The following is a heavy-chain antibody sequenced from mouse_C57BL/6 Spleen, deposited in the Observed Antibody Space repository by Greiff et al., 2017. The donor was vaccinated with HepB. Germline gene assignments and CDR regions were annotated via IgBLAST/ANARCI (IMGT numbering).Heavy chain of an antibody. CDR1: GYAFSSYW. CDR3: APEHYGYFDY. CDR2: IYPGDGDT. D-gene: IGHD1-1*02. Sequence: VKVVESGAELVKPGASVKISCKASGYAFSSYWMNWVKQRPGKGLEWIGQIYPGDGDTNYNGKFKGKATLTADKSSSTAYMQLSSLTSEDSAVYFCAPEHYGYFDYWGQGTTLTVSS. J-gene: IGHJ2*01. V-gene: IGHV1-80*01.